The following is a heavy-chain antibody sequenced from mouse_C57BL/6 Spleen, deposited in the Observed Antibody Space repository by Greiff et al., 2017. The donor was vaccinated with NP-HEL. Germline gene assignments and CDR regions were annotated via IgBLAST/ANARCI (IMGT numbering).Heavy chain of an antibody. CDR1: GFNIKDYY. J-gene: IGHJ2*01. Sequence: VQLQQSGAELVKPGASVKLSCTASGFNIKDYYMHWVKQRPEQGLEWIGRIDPEDGETKYAPNFQGKATITADTSSNTAYLQLSSLTSADTAVYYLARRGVFDFDDWGKGPTLTVSS. CDR3: ARRGVFDFDD. CDR2: IDPEDGET. V-gene: IGHV14-2*01.